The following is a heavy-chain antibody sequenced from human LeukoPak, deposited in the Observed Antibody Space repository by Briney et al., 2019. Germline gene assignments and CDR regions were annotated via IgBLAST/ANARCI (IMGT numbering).Heavy chain of an antibody. CDR2: ISGSGGST. V-gene: IGHV3-23*01. CDR3: AKDSTFQAVTTYYFDY. J-gene: IGHJ4*02. D-gene: IGHD4-17*01. CDR1: GFTFSSYA. Sequence: PGGSLRLSCAASGFTFSSYAVSWVRQAPGKGLEWVSAISGSGGSTYYADSVKGRFTISRDNSENTLYLQMNSLRAEDTAVYYCAKDSTFQAVTTYYFDYWGQGTLVTVSS.